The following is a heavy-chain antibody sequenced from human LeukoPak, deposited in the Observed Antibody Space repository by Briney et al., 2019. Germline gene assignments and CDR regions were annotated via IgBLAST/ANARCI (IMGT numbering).Heavy chain of an antibody. Sequence: SETLSLTCTVSDGSISSGGFYWTWIRQPPGKGLEWIGHFSHFGNTYYSPSLKSRVTISLDRSKNQFSLKVTSVTAADTAVYYCARGVTRDFDIWGQGTMVIVSS. CDR1: DGSISSGGFY. CDR2: FSHFGNT. V-gene: IGHV4-30-2*01. J-gene: IGHJ3*02. D-gene: IGHD4-11*01. CDR3: ARGVTRDFDI.